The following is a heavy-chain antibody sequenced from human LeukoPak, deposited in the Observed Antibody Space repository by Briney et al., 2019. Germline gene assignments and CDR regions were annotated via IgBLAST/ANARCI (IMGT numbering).Heavy chain of an antibody. CDR2: IYYSGTT. CDR3: ARQVSDYFYYYIDV. Sequence: TSETLSLTCSVSGGSISSSSYYWNWIRQPPGKELEWVGSIYYSGTTYYNSSLKSRVTTSEDTSKNRFSLMLTSVTAADTAVYYCARQVSDYFYYYIDVWGEGTTVIVSS. J-gene: IGHJ6*03. V-gene: IGHV4-39*01. CDR1: GGSISSSSYY.